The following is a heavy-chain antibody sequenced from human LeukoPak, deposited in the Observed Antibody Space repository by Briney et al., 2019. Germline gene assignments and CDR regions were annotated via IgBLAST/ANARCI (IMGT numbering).Heavy chain of an antibody. Sequence: ASVKVSCKASGYTFTSYGISWVRQAPGQGLEWMGWISAYNGNTNDAQKFQGRVTITADESTSTAYMELSSLRSEDTAVYYCARNRLELLSSPWWDCWGQGTLVTVSS. CDR3: ARNRLELLSSPWWDC. CDR1: GYTFTSYG. D-gene: IGHD1-7*01. CDR2: ISAYNGNT. V-gene: IGHV1-18*01. J-gene: IGHJ4*02.